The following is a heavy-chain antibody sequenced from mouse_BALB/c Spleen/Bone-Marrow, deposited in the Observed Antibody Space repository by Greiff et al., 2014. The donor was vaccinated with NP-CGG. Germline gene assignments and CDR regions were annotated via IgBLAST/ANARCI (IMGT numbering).Heavy chain of an antibody. CDR1: GYAFSSYR. V-gene: IGHV1-80*01. D-gene: IGHD4-1*01. Sequence: VQLQESGAELVRPGSSVKISCKASGYAFSSYRMNWVKQRPGQGLEWIGQIYPGDGDTNYNGNFKDKATLTTDKSSTTAYMQHSSLTSEESAVYFCARGGRLTGYYFDYWGQGTTLTVSS. J-gene: IGHJ2*01. CDR2: IYPGDGDT. CDR3: ARGGRLTGYYFDY.